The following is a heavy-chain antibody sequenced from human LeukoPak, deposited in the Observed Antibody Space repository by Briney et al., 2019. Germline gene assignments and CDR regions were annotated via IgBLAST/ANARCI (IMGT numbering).Heavy chain of an antibody. Sequence: SETLSLTCTVAGGSISSHYWSWIRQPPGKGLEWVGYMHYSGSNNYNPSLKSRVTISVDTSKNQFSLKLSSVTAADTAVYYCARQGYSSRWYNSGRGNWFDPWGQGTLVTVSS. D-gene: IGHD6-13*01. CDR1: GGSISSHY. CDR2: MHYSGSN. J-gene: IGHJ5*02. CDR3: ARQGYSSRWYNSGRGNWFDP. V-gene: IGHV4-59*11.